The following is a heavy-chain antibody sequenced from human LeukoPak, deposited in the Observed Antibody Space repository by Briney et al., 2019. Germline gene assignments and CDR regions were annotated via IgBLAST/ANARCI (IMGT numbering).Heavy chain of an antibody. Sequence: ASVKVSCKASGYTFTSYDINWVRQATGQGLEWMGWMNPNSGNTGYAQKLQGRVTITRNTSISTAYMELSSLRSEDTAVYYCAREVYYDSSGYYNWGQGTLVTVSS. CDR3: AREVYYDSSGYYN. J-gene: IGHJ4*02. CDR1: GYTFTSYD. CDR2: MNPNSGNT. D-gene: IGHD3-22*01. V-gene: IGHV1-8*01.